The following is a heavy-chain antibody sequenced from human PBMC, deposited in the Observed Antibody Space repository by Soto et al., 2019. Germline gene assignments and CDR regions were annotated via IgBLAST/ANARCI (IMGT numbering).Heavy chain of an antibody. J-gene: IGHJ6*02. Sequence: QAQLVQSGPEVKKPGASVKVSCKASGYRFTSYGISWVRQAPGQGLEWLGWISAYDDNTKYAQTLQGRVSMSTDTYTNXAXMXXRSLRSDDTAMYYCARGGYYDSSGSRNYHYYGMNVWGQGTTVTVSS. CDR2: ISAYDDNT. CDR1: GYRFTSYG. CDR3: ARGGYYDSSGSRNYHYYGMNV. D-gene: IGHD3-22*01. V-gene: IGHV1-18*01.